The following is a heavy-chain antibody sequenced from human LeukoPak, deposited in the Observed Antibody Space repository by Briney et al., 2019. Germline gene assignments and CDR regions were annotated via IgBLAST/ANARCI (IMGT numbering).Heavy chain of an antibody. Sequence: GESLKISCKGSGYSFTTYWIAWVRQMPGKGLEWMGIIYPGDSDTTYSPSFQGQVTISADRSISTAYLQWSSLKASDTAMYYCTRHESSRWYKYWGQGTLVTVS. V-gene: IGHV5-51*01. CDR2: IYPGDSDT. CDR3: TRHESSRWYKY. J-gene: IGHJ4*02. D-gene: IGHD6-13*01. CDR1: GYSFTTYW.